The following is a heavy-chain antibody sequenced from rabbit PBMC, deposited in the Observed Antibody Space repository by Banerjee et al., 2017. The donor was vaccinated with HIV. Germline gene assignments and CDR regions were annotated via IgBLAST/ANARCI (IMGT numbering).Heavy chain of an antibody. CDR1: GFSFSSNYW. D-gene: IGHD1-1*01. Sequence: QEQLEESGGDLVKPEGSLTLTCTASGFSFSSNYWICWVRQAPGKGLEWIACIVAGSVGSTYYASWAKGRFTISKASSTTVTLQMTSLTAADTATYFCARAANSIGYDSRLWGQGTLVTVS. V-gene: IGHV1S45*01. CDR2: IVAGSVGST. CDR3: ARAANSIGYDSRL. J-gene: IGHJ4*01.